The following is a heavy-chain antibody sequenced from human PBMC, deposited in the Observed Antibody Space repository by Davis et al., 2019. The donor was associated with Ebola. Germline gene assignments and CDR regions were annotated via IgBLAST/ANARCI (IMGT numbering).Heavy chain of an antibody. D-gene: IGHD2-2*01. CDR3: PTDQSRTYRNDAFDI. CDR2: IKSKTDGGTT. V-gene: IGHV3-15*07. CDR1: GFTFTHAW. Sequence: GESLKISCAASGFTFTHAWMHWVRQAPGKGLEWVGRIKSKTDGGTTDYAAPVKGRFTISRDDSKNMLYLRMNSLKSKDTAVYYCPTDQSRTYRNDAFDIWGQGTMVTVSS. J-gene: IGHJ3*02.